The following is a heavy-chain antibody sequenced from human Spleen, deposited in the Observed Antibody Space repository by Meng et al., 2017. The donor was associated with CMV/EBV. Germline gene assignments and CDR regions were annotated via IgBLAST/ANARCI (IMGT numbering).Heavy chain of an antibody. CDR2: ISWNSGSI. V-gene: IGHV3-9*01. D-gene: IGHD6-13*01. J-gene: IGHJ4*02. CDR1: GFTFDDYA. CDR3: ARDVSAAAGTFGGYFDY. Sequence: GGSLRLSCAASGFTFDDYAMHWVRQAPGKGLEWVSGISWNSGSIGYADSVKGRFTISRDNAKNSLYLQMNSLRAEDTAVYYCARDVSAAAGTFGGYFDYWGQGTLVTVSS.